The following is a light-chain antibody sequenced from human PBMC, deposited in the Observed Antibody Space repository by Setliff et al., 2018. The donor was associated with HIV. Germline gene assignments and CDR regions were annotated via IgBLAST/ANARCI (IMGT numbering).Light chain of an antibody. CDR3: SSYTSSITLV. V-gene: IGLV2-14*01. CDR1: RSDVGGYNY. J-gene: IGLJ2*01. CDR2: DVS. Sequence: SVLAQPASVSGSPGQSITISCTGTRSDVGGYNYVSWYQQHPGKAPKLMIYDVSKRPSGVSNRFSGSKSGNTASLTISGLQADDEADYYCSSYTSSITLVFGGGTKVTVL.